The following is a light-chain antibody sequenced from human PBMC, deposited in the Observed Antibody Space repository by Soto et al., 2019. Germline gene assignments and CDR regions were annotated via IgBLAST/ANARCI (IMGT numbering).Light chain of an antibody. Sequence: EIVLAQSPATLSSFPAYRVTLSCMASQYINTRLAWYQHRPGQAPRLLIYQTSLRAAGIPARFSASGSGTDFTLTISDVQPEDFALYYCHQRQSWPRTFGQGTKVDI. CDR2: QTS. CDR1: QYINTR. CDR3: HQRQSWPRT. J-gene: IGKJ1*01. V-gene: IGKV3-11*01.